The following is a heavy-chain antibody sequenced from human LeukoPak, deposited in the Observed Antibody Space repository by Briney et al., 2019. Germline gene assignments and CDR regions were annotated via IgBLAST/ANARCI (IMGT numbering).Heavy chain of an antibody. V-gene: IGHV5-51*01. J-gene: IGHJ5*02. CDR3: ARRGYSGLNWFDP. Sequence: GESLQISRKGSGYSFTSYWIGWVRQMPGKGLEWMGIIYPGDSDTRYSPSFQGQVTISADKSISTAYLQWSSLKASDTAMYYCARRGYSGLNWFDPWGQGTLVTVSS. CDR2: IYPGDSDT. D-gene: IGHD5-12*01. CDR1: GYSFTSYW.